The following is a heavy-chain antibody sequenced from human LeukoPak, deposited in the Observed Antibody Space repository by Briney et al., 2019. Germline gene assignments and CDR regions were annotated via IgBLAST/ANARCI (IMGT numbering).Heavy chain of an antibody. V-gene: IGHV1-8*03. J-gene: IGHJ6*03. CDR2: MNPNSGNT. Sequence: ASVKVSCXASGYTFTSYDINWVRQATGQRLEWMGWMNPNSGNTGDAQKFHVRVTITRNTSMSTAYMELSSLRSEDTAVYYCARARSLRYFVWLSPPWYYMDGGGKGTTVTVSS. CDR1: GYTFTSYD. CDR3: ARARSLRYFVWLSPPWYYMDG. D-gene: IGHD3-9*01.